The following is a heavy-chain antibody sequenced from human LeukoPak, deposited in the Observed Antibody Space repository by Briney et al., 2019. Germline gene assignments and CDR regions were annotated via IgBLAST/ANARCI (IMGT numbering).Heavy chain of an antibody. CDR1: GFSLSTYG. D-gene: IGHD1-26*01. V-gene: IGHV3-64D*06. J-gene: IGHJ4*02. Sequence: PGGSLRLSCSATGFSLSTYGMHWVRQAAGKGLEYVSAISRSGGGTYYADSVKGRFSISRDNSKNTLYLQMSSLRAEDTAVYYCVKDSGSYFYDCWGQGTLVTVSS. CDR2: ISRSGGGT. CDR3: VKDSGSYFYDC.